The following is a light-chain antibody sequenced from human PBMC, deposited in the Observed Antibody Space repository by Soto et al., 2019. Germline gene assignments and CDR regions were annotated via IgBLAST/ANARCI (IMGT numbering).Light chain of an antibody. CDR3: QAWASSTDVV. J-gene: IGLJ2*01. Sequence: SYELTQPPSLSVSPGQTASVTCSGDSLGDKFASWYQQRPGQSPVLIIYQDIKRPSGIPERFSGSNSGNTATLTISGTQEVDEADYYCQAWASSTDVVFGGGTKLTVL. V-gene: IGLV3-1*01. CDR1: SLGDKF. CDR2: QDI.